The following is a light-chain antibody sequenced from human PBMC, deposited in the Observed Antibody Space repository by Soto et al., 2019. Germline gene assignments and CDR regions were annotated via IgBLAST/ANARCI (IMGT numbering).Light chain of an antibody. J-gene: IGKJ1*01. CDR2: GAS. CDR3: QHFANSLTWT. Sequence: MTQSPATVSVSTGERATLSCRASQNLRSSLAWYQQKPGQAPRLLIYGASTRATGIPARFSGSGSGTEFTLTISSLQSEDFAVYYCQHFANSLTWTFGQLSKVDI. CDR1: QNLRSS. V-gene: IGKV3-15*01.